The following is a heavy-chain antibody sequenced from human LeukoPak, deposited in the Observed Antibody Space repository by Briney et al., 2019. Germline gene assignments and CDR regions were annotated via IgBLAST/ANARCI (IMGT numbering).Heavy chain of an antibody. Sequence: GGSLRLSCAASGFTFSSYGMHWVRQAPGKGLEWVAVISYDGSNKYYADSVKGRFTISRDNAKNLLYLQMNSLRAEDTAVYYCARDRIVGASDAFDIWGQGTMVTVSS. J-gene: IGHJ3*02. D-gene: IGHD1-26*01. V-gene: IGHV3-30*03. CDR1: GFTFSSYG. CDR2: ISYDGSNK. CDR3: ARDRIVGASDAFDI.